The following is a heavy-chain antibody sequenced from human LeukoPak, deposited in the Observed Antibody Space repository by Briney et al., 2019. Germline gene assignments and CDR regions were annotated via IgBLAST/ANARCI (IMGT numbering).Heavy chain of an antibody. CDR1: GGSFSGYY. D-gene: IGHD3-10*01. J-gene: IGHJ4*02. CDR2: IYHSGST. Sequence: PSETLSLTCAVYGGSFSGYYWSWIRQPPGKGLEWIGEIYHSGSTNYNPSLKSRVTISVDKSKNQFSLKLNSVTAADTAVYYCARGLGSISRNYGGQGTLVTVSS. CDR3: ARGLGSISRNY. V-gene: IGHV4-34*01.